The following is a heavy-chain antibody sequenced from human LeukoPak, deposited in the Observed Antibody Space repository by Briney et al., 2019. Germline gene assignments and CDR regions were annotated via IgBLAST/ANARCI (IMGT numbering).Heavy chain of an antibody. CDR3: ARPSYGGDFDY. V-gene: IGHV4-39*01. CDR1: GFTFSSYA. J-gene: IGHJ4*02. CDR2: IYYSGST. D-gene: IGHD4-23*01. Sequence: GSLRLSCAASGFTFSSYAMGWIRQPPGKGLEWIGSIYYSGSTYYNPSLKSRVTISVDTSKNQFSLKLSSVTAADTAVYYCARPSYGGDFDYWGQGTLVTVSS.